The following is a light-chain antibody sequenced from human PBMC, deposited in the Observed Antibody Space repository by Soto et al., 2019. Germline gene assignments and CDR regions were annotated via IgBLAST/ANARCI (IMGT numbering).Light chain of an antibody. Sequence: DIVMTQSPDSLAVSLGERATINCKSSQTVLYSSNNKNYLAWYQQKPGQPPKLLIYLSSTRQSGVPDRFGGSGSGTDFTLTISSLQTEDVEVYYCQEYYSAPLTFGGGAKVALK. V-gene: IGKV4-1*01. CDR2: LSS. J-gene: IGKJ4*01. CDR1: QTVLYSSNNKNY. CDR3: QEYYSAPLT.